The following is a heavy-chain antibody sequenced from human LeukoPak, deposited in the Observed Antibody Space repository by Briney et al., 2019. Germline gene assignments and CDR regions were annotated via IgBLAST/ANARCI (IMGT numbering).Heavy chain of an antibody. J-gene: IGHJ4*02. V-gene: IGHV1-18*04. D-gene: IGHD5-12*01. Sequence: ASVKVSCKASGYTFTGYYMHWVRQAPGQGLEWMGGIIPIFGTANYAQKLQGRVTMTTDTSTSTVYMELRSLRSDDTAVYYCARDYSGYDGFDYWGQGTLVTVSS. CDR1: GYTFTGYY. CDR3: ARDYSGYDGFDY. CDR2: IIPIFGTA.